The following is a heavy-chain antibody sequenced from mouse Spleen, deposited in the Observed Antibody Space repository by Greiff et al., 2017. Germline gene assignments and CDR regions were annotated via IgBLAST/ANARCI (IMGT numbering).Heavy chain of an antibody. D-gene: IGHD2-12*01. CDR2: ISSGGGNT. J-gene: IGHJ3*01. Sequence: EVKLVESGGGLVKPGGSLKLSCAASGFTFSSYTMSWVRQTPAKRLEWVATISSGGGNTYYPDSVKGRFTISRDNARNTLYLQMSSLRSEDTAMYYCARHTSYYKAVFFAYWGQGTLVTVSA. CDR3: ARHTSYYKAVFFAY. V-gene: IGHV5-9*04. CDR1: GFTFSSYT.